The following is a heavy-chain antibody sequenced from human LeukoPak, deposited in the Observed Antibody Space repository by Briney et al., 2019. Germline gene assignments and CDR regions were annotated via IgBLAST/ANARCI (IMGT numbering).Heavy chain of an antibody. V-gene: IGHV3-48*03. D-gene: IGHD3-22*01. CDR3: ATSPRDLYYDDSSGYSIDY. CDR1: GFNFNNYW. J-gene: IGHJ4*02. CDR2: ISNSGSTI. Sequence: GGSLRLSCAASGFNFNNYWMRWVRHTPGKGLEWVLYISNSGSTIYYAVPVRVRFTISRDNAKNSLYLQMNTLRAEDTAVYYCATSPRDLYYDDSSGYSIDYWGQGTLVTVSS.